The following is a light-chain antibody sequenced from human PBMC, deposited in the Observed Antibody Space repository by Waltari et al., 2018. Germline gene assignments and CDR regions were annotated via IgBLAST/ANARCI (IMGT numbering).Light chain of an antibody. CDR1: QFVLYSSNNKNY. CDR2: WAS. CDR3: QQYYTAPLN. J-gene: IGKJ4*01. V-gene: IGKV4-1*01. Sequence: DIVMTQSPDSLAVSLGERATINCKSSQFVLYSSNNKNYLAWYQQKPGQPPKLLIYWASTRESGVPDRFSGSGSGTDFTLTISSLQAEDVAVYYCQQYYTAPLNFGGGTKVEIK.